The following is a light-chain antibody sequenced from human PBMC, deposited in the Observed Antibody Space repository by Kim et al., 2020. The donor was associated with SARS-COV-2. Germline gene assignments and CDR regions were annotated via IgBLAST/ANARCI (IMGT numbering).Light chain of an antibody. CDR1: NSNIGRNT. CDR3: AGWDDSLNGYV. V-gene: IGLV1-44*01. CDR2: SGN. Sequence: GQRVTISCSGTNSNIGRNTVNWYQHLPGTAPKLLIYSGNERPSGVPGRFSGSKSGTSASLAINGLQSEDEADYYCAGWDDSLNGYVFGTGTKVTVL. J-gene: IGLJ1*01.